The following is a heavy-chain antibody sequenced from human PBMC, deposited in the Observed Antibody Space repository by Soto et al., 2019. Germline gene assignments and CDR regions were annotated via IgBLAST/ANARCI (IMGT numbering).Heavy chain of an antibody. CDR1: GGSISSYY. J-gene: IGHJ3*02. CDR2: IYYSGST. V-gene: IGHV4-59*08. Sequence: PSETLSLTCTVSGGSISSYYWSWIRQPPGKGLEWIGYIYYSGSTNYNPSLKSRVTISVDTSKNQFSLKLSSVTAADTAVYYCARQFAVYAFDIWGQGTVVTVSS. CDR3: ARQFAVYAFDI.